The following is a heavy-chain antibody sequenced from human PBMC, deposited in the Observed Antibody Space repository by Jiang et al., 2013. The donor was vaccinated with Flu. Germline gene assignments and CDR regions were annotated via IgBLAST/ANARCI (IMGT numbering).Heavy chain of an antibody. V-gene: IGHV1-46*01. CDR2: INPSGGST. CDR1: GYTFTSYY. J-gene: IGHJ4*02. Sequence: GAEVKKPGASVKVSCKASGYTFTSYYMHWVRQAPGQGLEWMGIINPSGGSTSYAQKFRGRVTMTRDTSTSTVYMELSSLRSEDTAVYYCARSGGFIRGDYWGQGTLVTVSS. CDR3: ARSGGFIRGDY. D-gene: IGHD3-10*01.